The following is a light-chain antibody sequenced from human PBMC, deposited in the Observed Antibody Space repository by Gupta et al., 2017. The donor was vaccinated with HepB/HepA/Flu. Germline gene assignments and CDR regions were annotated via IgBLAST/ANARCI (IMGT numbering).Light chain of an antibody. CDR1: QSVGSN. V-gene: IGKV3-15*01. CDR3: QQDNNWPRT. Sequence: EIVLTHSPATLSVSPGERATLSGRASQSVGSNLDWYQQKPGQAPRLLIYGASTRATGIPARFSGSGSGTEFTLTISSLQSEDFAVYYCQQDNNWPRTFGQGTKVEIK. J-gene: IGKJ1*01. CDR2: GAS.